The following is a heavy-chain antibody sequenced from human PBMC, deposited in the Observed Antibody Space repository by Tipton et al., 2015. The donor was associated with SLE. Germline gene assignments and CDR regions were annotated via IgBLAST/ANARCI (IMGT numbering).Heavy chain of an antibody. J-gene: IGHJ2*01. D-gene: IGHD4-11*01. CDR3: AREFLNPVTTVHYYFDL. Sequence: TLSLTCAVSGYFISVGYSWGWIRQPPGKGLEWIGRIYTNESTNYNPSLKSRVTMSVDTSKNHFSLKLISVAAADTAVYYCAREFLNPVTTVHYYFDLWGRGTLVTVSS. V-gene: IGHV4-38-2*02. CDR2: IYTNEST. CDR1: GYFISVGYS.